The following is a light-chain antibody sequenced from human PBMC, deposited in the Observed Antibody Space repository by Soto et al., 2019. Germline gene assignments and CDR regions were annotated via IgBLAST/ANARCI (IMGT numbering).Light chain of an antibody. CDR3: QQYRSSPYT. V-gene: IGKV3-20*01. Sequence: EIVLTQSPGTLSLSPGERATLSCRASQSVSSSYLAWYQRKPGQAPRLLIYGASSRATGIPDRFSGSGSGTDFTLTISRLEPEDFAVYYCQQYRSSPYTFGQGTKLEIK. CDR2: GAS. J-gene: IGKJ2*01. CDR1: QSVSSSY.